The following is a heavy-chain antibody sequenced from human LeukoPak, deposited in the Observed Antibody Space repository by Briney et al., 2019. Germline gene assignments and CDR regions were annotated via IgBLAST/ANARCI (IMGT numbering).Heavy chain of an antibody. V-gene: IGHV2-5*02. Sequence: SGPTLLKPTQTLTLTCTFSGFSLNITGVGVGWIRQPPGKALEWLALLYWDGDERYTPSLRSRLAITKDTSTNQVVLTITNMDHVDTATYYCAHRRKITGAYNWFDPWGQGTLVTVSS. D-gene: IGHD1-1*01. CDR1: GFSLNITGVG. CDR3: AHRRKITGAYNWFDP. J-gene: IGHJ5*02. CDR2: LYWDGDE.